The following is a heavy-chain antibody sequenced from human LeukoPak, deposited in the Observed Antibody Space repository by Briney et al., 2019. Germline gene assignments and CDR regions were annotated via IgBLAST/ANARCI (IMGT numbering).Heavy chain of an antibody. CDR2: IIPIFGTA. J-gene: IGHJ4*02. Sequence: SVKVSCKASGGTFSSYAISWGRQAPGQGLEWMGGIIPIFGTANYAQKFQGRGTITADESTSTAYMELSSLRSEDTAVYYCARDCSGGSCYSDSPFDYWGQGTLVTVSS. V-gene: IGHV1-69*01. D-gene: IGHD2-15*01. CDR1: GGTFSSYA. CDR3: ARDCSGGSCYSDSPFDY.